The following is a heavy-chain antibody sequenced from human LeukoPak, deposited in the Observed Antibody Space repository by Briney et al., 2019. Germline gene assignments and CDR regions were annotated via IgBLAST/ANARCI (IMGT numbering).Heavy chain of an antibody. J-gene: IGHJ3*02. CDR1: GFTFSSYA. V-gene: IGHV3-23*01. CDR3: ATRNDLDAFDI. Sequence: GGSLRLSCAASGFTFSSYAMSWVRQAPGKGLEWVSGISGSGGSTYYADSVKGRFTISRDNSKKTLYLQMNSLRAEDTAVYYCATRNDLDAFDIWGQGTMVTVSS. CDR2: ISGSGGST.